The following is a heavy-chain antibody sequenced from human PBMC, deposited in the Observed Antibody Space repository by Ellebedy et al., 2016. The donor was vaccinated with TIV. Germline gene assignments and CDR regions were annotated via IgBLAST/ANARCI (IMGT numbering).Heavy chain of an antibody. CDR3: ARTTEGYSRRGEGSFSYYMDV. V-gene: IGHV3-30-3*01. CDR1: GFSFSSHA. J-gene: IGHJ6*03. Sequence: GESLKISXAASGFSFSSHAMHWVRQAPGKGLEWVTVISYDGSNKYYADSVKGRFTISRDNSKNTLYLQMNSLRAEDTAVYYCARTTEGYSRRGEGSFSYYMDVWGKGTTVTVSS. D-gene: IGHD2-2*02. CDR2: ISYDGSNK.